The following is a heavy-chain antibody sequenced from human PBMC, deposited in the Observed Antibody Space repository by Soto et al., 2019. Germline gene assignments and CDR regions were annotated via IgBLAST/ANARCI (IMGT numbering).Heavy chain of an antibody. CDR3: ATRSHIIVPPT. V-gene: IGHV4-39*02. J-gene: IGHJ4*02. CDR2: FYYDGRT. Sequence: SETLSLTCIVSGASFSDANYYWVWIRQPPGEGLEWIGSFYYDGRTYYNASLKSGVTISVDTSKNHLSLMLTAVPAADPAVYYCATRSHIIVPPTWGQGTLVTVSS. D-gene: IGHD2-21*01. CDR1: GASFSDANYY.